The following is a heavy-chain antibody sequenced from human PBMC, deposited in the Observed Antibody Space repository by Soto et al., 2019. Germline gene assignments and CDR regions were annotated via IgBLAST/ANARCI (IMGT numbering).Heavy chain of an antibody. CDR2: IYYSGST. CDR1: GGSISSCDYN. J-gene: IGHJ6*02. D-gene: IGHD2-2*01. CDR3: GTMPIVVEPAPMDV. V-gene: IGHV4-30-4*01. Sequence: SSETLSLTCTVSGGSISSCDYNWIWLRQPPGKGLEWIGYIYYSGSTSYNASLKSRTSISADPSNNQFSLKLHSLTAADTAVYFCGTMPIVVEPAPMDVWGPGTSVT.